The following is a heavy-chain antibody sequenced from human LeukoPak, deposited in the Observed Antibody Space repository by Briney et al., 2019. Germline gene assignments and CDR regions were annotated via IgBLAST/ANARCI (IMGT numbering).Heavy chain of an antibody. CDR1: GFTFSSYG. J-gene: IGHJ3*02. CDR2: IWYDGSNK. CDR3: ARDTDGWYSAFDI. D-gene: IGHD6-19*01. V-gene: IGHV3-33*01. Sequence: GGSLSLSCAASGFTFSSYGMHWVRQAPGKGLEWVAVIWYDGSNKYYADSVKGRFTISRDNSKNTLYLQMNSLRAEDTAVYYCARDTDGWYSAFDIWGQGTMVTVSS.